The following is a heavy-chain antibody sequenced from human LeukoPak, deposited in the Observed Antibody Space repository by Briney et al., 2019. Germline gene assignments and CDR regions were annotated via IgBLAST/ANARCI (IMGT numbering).Heavy chain of an antibody. CDR2: ITGSATNT. D-gene: IGHD2-2*01. CDR3: ARAGSTNSWFDP. CDR1: GFTFSSYA. V-gene: IGHV3-23*01. Sequence: GGSLRLSCAASGFTFSSYAMHWVRQAPEKGLEWVSTITGSATNTYYAASGKGRFTISRDNSKNTLYLQMDSLRAEDTAVYYCARAGSTNSWFDPWGQGTLVIVSS. J-gene: IGHJ5*02.